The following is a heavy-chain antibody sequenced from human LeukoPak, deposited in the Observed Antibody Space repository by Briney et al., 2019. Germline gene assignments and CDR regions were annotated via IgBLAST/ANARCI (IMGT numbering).Heavy chain of an antibody. CDR2: ISGSCGST. V-gene: IGHV3-23*01. Sequence: GGSLRLSCAASGFTFSSYAMSWVRQAPGKGLEWVSAISGSCGSTYYADSVKGRFTISRDNSKNTLYLQMNSLRAEDTAVYYCANLNMAAGLPYYYYGMDVWGQGTTVTVSS. J-gene: IGHJ6*02. CDR1: GFTFSSYA. D-gene: IGHD6-13*01. CDR3: ANLNMAAGLPYYYYGMDV.